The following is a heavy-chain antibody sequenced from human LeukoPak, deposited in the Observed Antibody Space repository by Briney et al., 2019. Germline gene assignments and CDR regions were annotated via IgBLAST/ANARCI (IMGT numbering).Heavy chain of an antibody. Sequence: GGSLRLSCAASGFTFSDYYMSWIRQAPGKGLEWVSYISSSGSTIYYADSVKGRFTISRDNAKNSLYLQMNSLRAEDTAVYYCARVAHFSIVVVPAAPWGIWFDPWGQGTLVTVSS. D-gene: IGHD2-2*01. CDR2: ISSSGSTI. CDR3: ARVAHFSIVVVPAAPWGIWFDP. J-gene: IGHJ5*02. V-gene: IGHV3-11*01. CDR1: GFTFSDYY.